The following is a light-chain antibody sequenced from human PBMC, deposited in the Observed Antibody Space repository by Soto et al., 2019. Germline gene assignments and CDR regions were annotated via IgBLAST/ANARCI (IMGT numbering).Light chain of an antibody. CDR3: SSYTSSSTVV. Sequence: QSALTQPASVSGSPGQSITISCTGTSSDVGGYNYVSWYQQHPGKAPKVMIYEVSNRPSGVSNRFSGSKSGNTASLIISGLQAEDAADYYCSSYTSSSTVVFGGGTKLTAL. CDR2: EVS. V-gene: IGLV2-14*01. J-gene: IGLJ2*01. CDR1: SSDVGGYNY.